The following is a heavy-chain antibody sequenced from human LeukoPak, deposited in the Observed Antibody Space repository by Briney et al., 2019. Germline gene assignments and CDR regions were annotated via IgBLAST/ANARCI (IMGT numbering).Heavy chain of an antibody. CDR3: AKAMAYYYDSSGYNEGYYFDY. CDR1: GFTFDDYA. V-gene: IGHV3-9*01. CDR2: ISWNSGSI. D-gene: IGHD3-22*01. Sequence: GRSLRLSCAASGFTFDDYAMHWVRQAPGKGLEWVSGISWNSGSIGCADSVKGRFTISRDNAKNSLYLQMNSLRAEDTALYYCAKAMAYYYDSSGYNEGYYFDYWGQGTLVTVSS. J-gene: IGHJ4*02.